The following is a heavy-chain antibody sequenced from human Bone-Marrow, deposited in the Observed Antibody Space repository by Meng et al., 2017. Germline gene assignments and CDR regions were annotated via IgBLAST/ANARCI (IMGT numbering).Heavy chain of an antibody. Sequence: GEPLKISCVVSGFTFSPSWMSWVRQAPGKGLEWVANINQGGSEKYYLDSVKGRFTISRDNAKSSVFLQMNSLAAEDTGVYYCATSSAAAGNDWGRGTLVTVSS. CDR1: GFTFSPSW. V-gene: IGHV3-7*01. D-gene: IGHD6-13*01. CDR2: INQGGSEK. CDR3: ATSSAAAGND. J-gene: IGHJ4*02.